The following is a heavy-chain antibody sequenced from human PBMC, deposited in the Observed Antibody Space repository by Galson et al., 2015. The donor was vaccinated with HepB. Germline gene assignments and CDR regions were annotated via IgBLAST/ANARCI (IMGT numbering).Heavy chain of an antibody. D-gene: IGHD6-13*01. CDR1: YTFTSYG. CDR3: ARMQYSSSWYWAFDI. CDR2: ISAYNGNT. Sequence: YTFTSYGISWVRQAPGQGLEWMGWISAYNGNTNYAQKLQGRVTMTTDTSTSTAYMELRSLRSDDTAVYYCARMQYSSSWYWAFDIWGQGTMVTVSS. J-gene: IGHJ3*02. V-gene: IGHV1-18*01.